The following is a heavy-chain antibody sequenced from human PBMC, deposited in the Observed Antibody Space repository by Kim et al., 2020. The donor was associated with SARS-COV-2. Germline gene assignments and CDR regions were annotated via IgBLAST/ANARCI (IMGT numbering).Heavy chain of an antibody. CDR2: INHSGST. D-gene: IGHD3-3*01. CDR1: GGSFSGYY. J-gene: IGHJ6*02. V-gene: IGHV4-34*01. Sequence: SETLSLTCAVYGGSFSGYYWSWIRQPPGKGLEWIGEINHSGSTNYNPSLKSRVTISVDTSKNQFSLKLSSVTAADTAVYYFARGDPTIFEADVWGQGTTVTVSS. CDR3: ARGDPTIFEADV.